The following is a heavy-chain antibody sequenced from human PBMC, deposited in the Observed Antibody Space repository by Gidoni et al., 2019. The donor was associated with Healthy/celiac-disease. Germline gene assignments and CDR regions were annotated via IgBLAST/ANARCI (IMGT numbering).Heavy chain of an antibody. V-gene: IGHV3-7*01. CDR3: ASSGFGSYYDFWSGYDSPPDY. J-gene: IGHJ4*02. CDR1: GFTFSSYW. Sequence: EVQLVESGGGLVQPGGSLRLSCAASGFTFSSYWMSWVRPAPGKGLEWVANIKQDGSEKYYVDSVKGRFTISRDNAKNSLYLQMNSLRAEDTAVYYCASSGFGSYYDFWSGYDSPPDYWGQGTLVTVSS. CDR2: IKQDGSEK. D-gene: IGHD3-3*01.